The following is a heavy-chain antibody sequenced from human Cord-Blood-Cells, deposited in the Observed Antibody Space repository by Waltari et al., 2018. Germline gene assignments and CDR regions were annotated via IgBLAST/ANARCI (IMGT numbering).Heavy chain of an antibody. V-gene: IGHV3-30-3*01. CDR3: ASPSYYFDY. Sequence: QVQLVESGGGVVQPGRSLRLSCAASGFTFSRYAMHWVRQAPGKGLEWVAVISYDGSNKYYADSVKGRFTISRDNSKNTLYLQMNSLRAEDTAVYYCASPSYYFDYWGQGTLVTVSS. CDR1: GFTFSRYA. CDR2: ISYDGSNK. J-gene: IGHJ4*02. D-gene: IGHD6-6*01.